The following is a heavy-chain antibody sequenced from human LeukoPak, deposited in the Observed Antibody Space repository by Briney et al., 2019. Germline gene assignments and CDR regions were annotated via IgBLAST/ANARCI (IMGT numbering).Heavy chain of an antibody. Sequence: PGGSLRLSCAASGFTFSSYGMHWVRQAPGKGLEWVAVISYDGSNKYYADSVKGRFTISRDNSKNTLYLQMNSLRAEDTAVYYCARSPSSGWTLYYFDYWGQGTLVTVSS. CDR2: ISYDGSNK. J-gene: IGHJ4*02. CDR3: ARSPSSGWTLYYFDY. D-gene: IGHD6-19*01. CDR1: GFTFSSYG. V-gene: IGHV3-30*19.